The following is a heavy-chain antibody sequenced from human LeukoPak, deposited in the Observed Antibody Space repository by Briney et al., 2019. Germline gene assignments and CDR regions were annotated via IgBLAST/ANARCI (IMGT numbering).Heavy chain of an antibody. Sequence: GGSLRLSCAASGFTFSDAWMSWVRQTPGKGLEWVGRIKSNTDGGTTDFAAPVKGRFTISRDDSENALYLQMNSLKTEDTAVYYCTTQLLYEHSFDHWGQGTLVTVSS. D-gene: IGHD2-2*02. CDR1: GFTFSDAW. J-gene: IGHJ4*02. V-gene: IGHV3-15*01. CDR3: TTQLLYEHSFDH. CDR2: IKSNTDGGTT.